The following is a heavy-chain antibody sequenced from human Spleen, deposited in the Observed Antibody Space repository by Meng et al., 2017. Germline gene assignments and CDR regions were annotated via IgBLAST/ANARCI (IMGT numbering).Heavy chain of an antibody. V-gene: IGHV4-31*03. D-gene: IGHD4-11*01. CDR2: IYYSGST. CDR3: ARGPTTMAHDFDY. CDR1: GGSISSGGYY. Sequence: QVQLKESGPGLVKPSQTLSLTCTVSGGSISSGGYYWSWIRQHPGKGLEWIGYIYYSGSTYYNPSLKSRVTISVDTSQNNLSLKLSSVTAADSAVYYCARGPTTMAHDFDYWGQGTLVTVSS. J-gene: IGHJ4*02.